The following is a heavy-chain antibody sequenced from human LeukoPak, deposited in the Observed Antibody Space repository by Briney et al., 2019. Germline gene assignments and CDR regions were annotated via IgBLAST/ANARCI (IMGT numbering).Heavy chain of an antibody. V-gene: IGHV3-7*04. CDR2: IPQGGSEK. Sequence: GGSLRLSWAASGFTVSRYSMNWVRQAPGRGMKWVANIPQGGSEKYYVAAVKGRFTISSDNAKNSLYLQMSSLRAEDTAVYYCARGHPMVRGHDYWGQGTLVTVAS. D-gene: IGHD3-10*01. CDR3: ARGHPMVRGHDY. J-gene: IGHJ4*02. CDR1: GFTVSRYS.